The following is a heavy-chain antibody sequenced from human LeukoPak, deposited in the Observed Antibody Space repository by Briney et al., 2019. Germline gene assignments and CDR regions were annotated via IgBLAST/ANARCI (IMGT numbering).Heavy chain of an antibody. Sequence: RASVKVSCKASGYTFTSYGISWVRQAPGQGLEWMGWISAYNGNTNYAQKLQGRVTMTTDTSTSTAYMELRSLRSDDTAVYYCARDGRTQQRLDLYYYGMDVWGQGTTVTVSS. D-gene: IGHD6-25*01. CDR3: ARDGRTQQRLDLYYYGMDV. V-gene: IGHV1-18*01. J-gene: IGHJ6*02. CDR1: GYTFTSYG. CDR2: ISAYNGNT.